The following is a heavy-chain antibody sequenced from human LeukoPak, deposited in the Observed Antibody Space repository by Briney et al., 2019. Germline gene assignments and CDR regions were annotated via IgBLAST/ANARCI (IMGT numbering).Heavy chain of an antibody. J-gene: IGHJ5*02. CDR3: ARGTAVAGT. CDR1: GDSISNYY. Sequence: SETLSLTCTDSGDSISNYYWSWIRQPPGKGLEWIGYIYYSGSTNYNPSLKSRVTISVDTSKNQFSLRLSSVTAADTAVYYCARGTAVAGTWGQGTLVTVSS. CDR2: IYYSGST. D-gene: IGHD6-19*01. V-gene: IGHV4-59*01.